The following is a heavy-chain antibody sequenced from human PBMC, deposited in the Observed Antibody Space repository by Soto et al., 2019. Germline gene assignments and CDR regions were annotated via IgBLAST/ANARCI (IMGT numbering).Heavy chain of an antibody. D-gene: IGHD2-2*01. CDR3: AKDHCSSTSCFHYYYYGMDV. V-gene: IGHV3-23*01. Sequence: EVQLLESGGGLVQPGGSLGLSCAASGFTFSSYAMTWVRQAPGKGLEWVSGISGSGGSTYYADSVKGRFTISRDNSKNTLYLQMNSLRAEDTAVYYCAKDHCSSTSCFHYYYYGMDVWGQGTTVTVSS. CDR1: GFTFSSYA. J-gene: IGHJ6*02. CDR2: ISGSGGST.